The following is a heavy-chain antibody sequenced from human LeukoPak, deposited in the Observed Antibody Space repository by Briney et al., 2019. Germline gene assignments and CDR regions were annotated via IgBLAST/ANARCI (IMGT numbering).Heavy chain of an antibody. D-gene: IGHD1-26*01. CDR3: ARELREHGVFDI. Sequence: GGSLRLSCAASGFTFTNYGMNWVRQAPGKGLEWVSGISGSGGSTFYADSVKGRFTISRDNAKNSLYLQMNSLRAEDTAVYYCARELREHGVFDIWGQGTMVTVSS. V-gene: IGHV3-23*01. J-gene: IGHJ3*02. CDR2: ISGSGGST. CDR1: GFTFTNYG.